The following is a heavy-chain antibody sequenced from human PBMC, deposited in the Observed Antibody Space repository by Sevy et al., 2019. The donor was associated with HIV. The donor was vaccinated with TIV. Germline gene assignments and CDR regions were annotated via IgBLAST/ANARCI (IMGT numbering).Heavy chain of an antibody. CDR1: GFSFSTYW. V-gene: IGHV3-7*01. CDR3: ARDMGWELLYFDY. D-gene: IGHD1-26*01. CDR2: IKQDGSEK. Sequence: GGSLRLSCAASGFSFSTYWMSWVRQAPGKGLEWVANIKQDGSEKYYVDSAKGRFTISRDNAKNSLYLQMNSLRAEDTAVYYCARDMGWELLYFDYLGQGTLVTVSS. J-gene: IGHJ4*02.